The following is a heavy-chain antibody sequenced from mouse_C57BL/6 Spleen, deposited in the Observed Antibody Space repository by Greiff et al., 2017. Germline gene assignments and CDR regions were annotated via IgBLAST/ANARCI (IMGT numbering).Heavy chain of an antibody. V-gene: IGHV1-18*01. Sequence: EVQLQQSGPELVKPGASVKIPCKASGYTFTDYNMDWVKQSHGKSLEWIGDINPNNGGTIYNQKFKGKATLTVDKSSSTAYMELRSLTSEDTAVYYCARRYYGNYGGYCDYWGQGTTLTVSS. CDR3: ARRYYGNYGGYCDY. D-gene: IGHD2-1*01. CDR1: GYTFTDYN. J-gene: IGHJ2*01. CDR2: INPNNGGT.